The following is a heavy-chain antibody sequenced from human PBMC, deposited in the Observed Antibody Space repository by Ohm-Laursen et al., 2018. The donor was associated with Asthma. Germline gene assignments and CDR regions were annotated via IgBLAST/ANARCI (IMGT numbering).Heavy chain of an antibody. CDR3: VRDGDSSNWPMDY. V-gene: IGHV3-53*01. J-gene: IGHJ4*02. D-gene: IGHD6-13*01. CDR1: GFSVSDHY. Sequence: SLRLSCAASGFSVSDHYVTWVRQAPGKGLEWVSNMYSTVSIYYADSVKGRFTISRGNSKNTVFLQMNSLTAEDTAVYYCVRDGDSSNWPMDYWGQGTLVTVSS. CDR2: MYSTVSI.